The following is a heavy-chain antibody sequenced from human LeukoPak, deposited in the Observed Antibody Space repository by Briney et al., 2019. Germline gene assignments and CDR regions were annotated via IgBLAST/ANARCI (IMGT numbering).Heavy chain of an antibody. V-gene: IGHV3-66*01. D-gene: IGHD6-13*01. CDR1: GFTVSSNY. J-gene: IGHJ4*02. Sequence: GGSLRLSCAASGFTVSSNYMSWVRQAPGKGLEWVSVIYTGGSTYYADSVKGRFTISRDNSKNTLYLQMNGLRAEDTAVYYCAKGSSSWPDSSFDYWGQGTLVTVSS. CDR3: AKGSSSWPDSSFDY. CDR2: IYTGGST.